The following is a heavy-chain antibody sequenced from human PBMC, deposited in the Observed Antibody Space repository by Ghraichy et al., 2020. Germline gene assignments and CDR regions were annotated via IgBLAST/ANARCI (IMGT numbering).Heavy chain of an antibody. CDR3: AKDLAKWELLVFAFDI. Sequence: GGSLRLSCAASGFTFSSYGMHWVCQAPGKGLEWVAVILYDGSNKYYADSVKGRFTISRDNSKNTLYLQMNSLRAEDTAVYYCAKDLAKWELLVFAFDIWGQGTMVTVSS. CDR1: GFTFSSYG. J-gene: IGHJ3*02. V-gene: IGHV3-30*18. D-gene: IGHD1-26*01. CDR2: ILYDGSNK.